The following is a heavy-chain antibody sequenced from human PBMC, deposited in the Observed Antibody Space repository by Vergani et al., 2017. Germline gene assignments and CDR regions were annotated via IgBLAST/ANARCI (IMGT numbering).Heavy chain of an antibody. V-gene: IGHV3-13*01. CDR1: GFTFSSYD. Sequence: EVQLVESGGGLVQPGGSLRLSCAASGFTFSSYDMHWVRQATGKGLEWVSAIGTAGDTYYPGSVKGRFTISRENAKNSLYLQMNSLRAGDTAVYYCARGFITIFGVANDYWGQGTLVTVSS. D-gene: IGHD3-3*01. CDR3: ARGFITIFGVANDY. J-gene: IGHJ4*02. CDR2: IGTAGDT.